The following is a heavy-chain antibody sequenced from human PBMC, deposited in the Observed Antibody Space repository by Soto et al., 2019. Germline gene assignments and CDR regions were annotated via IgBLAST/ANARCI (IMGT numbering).Heavy chain of an antibody. V-gene: IGHV4-31*03. CDR3: VRGAARPGEGDP. CDR1: GASISSGGHY. D-gene: IGHD6-6*01. J-gene: IGHJ5*02. CDR2: VYYTATT. Sequence: QVQLQESGPGLVKPSQTLSLTCTVSGASISSGGHYWSWIRQHPGNGLQWIGCVYYTATTFYNPDLQSRLTISVETSQNQFSLRLTSVTAADTAVYYCVRGAARPGEGDPWGQGTLVTVSS.